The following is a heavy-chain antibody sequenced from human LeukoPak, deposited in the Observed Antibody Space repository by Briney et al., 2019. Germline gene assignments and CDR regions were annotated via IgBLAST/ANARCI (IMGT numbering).Heavy chain of an antibody. CDR2: IYYSGST. CDR3: ARDRLGSSWFLKDYYYYGMDV. D-gene: IGHD6-13*01. V-gene: IGHV4-61*01. J-gene: IGHJ6*02. CDR1: GGSISSSSYY. Sequence: SETLSLTCTVSGGSISSSSYYWGWIRQPPGKGLEWIGYIYYSGSTNYNPSLKSRVTISVDTSKNQFSLKLSSVTAADTAVFYCARDRLGSSWFLKDYYYYGMDVWGQGTTVTVSS.